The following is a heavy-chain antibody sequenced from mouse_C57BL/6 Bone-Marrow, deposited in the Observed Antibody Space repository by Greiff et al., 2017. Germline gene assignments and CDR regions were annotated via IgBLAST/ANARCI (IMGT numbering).Heavy chain of an antibody. CDR3: ARDTVGAMDY. CDR2: IHPNSGST. Sequence: VQLQQPGAELVKPGASVKLSCKASGYTFTSYWMPWVKQRPGQGLEWIGMIHPNSGSTNYNEKFKSKATLTVDKSSSTAYMQLSSLTSEDSAVYYCARDTVGAMDYWGQGTLVTVSS. J-gene: IGHJ4*01. V-gene: IGHV1-64*01. CDR1: GYTFTSYW. D-gene: IGHD1-1*01.